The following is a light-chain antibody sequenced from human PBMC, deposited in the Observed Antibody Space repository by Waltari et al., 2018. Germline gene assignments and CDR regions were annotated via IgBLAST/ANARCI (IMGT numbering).Light chain of an antibody. CDR2: NTN. Sequence: QSVLTQPPSASGTPGQRFTIPCSGSSPSIGSNTVNCYQPLPGTAPKLPIYNTNERPSGVPDRFAGSKSGTSASLAISGLQSEDEADYYCATWDDTLNGHWVFGGGTKLTVL. CDR1: SPSIGSNT. CDR3: ATWDDTLNGHWV. V-gene: IGLV1-44*01. J-gene: IGLJ3*02.